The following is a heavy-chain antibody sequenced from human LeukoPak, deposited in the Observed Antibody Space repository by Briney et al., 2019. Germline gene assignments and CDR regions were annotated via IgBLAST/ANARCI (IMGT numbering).Heavy chain of an antibody. Sequence: PGGSLRLSCVGSGFTFTTYWMSWVRQAPGKGLEWVANIKQDGSEKYYVDSVKGRFTISRDNAKNSLYLQMNSLRAEDTAVYYCARDANLGITMVRGAQGAFDIWGQGTMVTVSS. D-gene: IGHD3-10*01. CDR1: GFTFTTYW. CDR2: IKQDGSEK. CDR3: ARDANLGITMVRGAQGAFDI. V-gene: IGHV3-7*01. J-gene: IGHJ3*02.